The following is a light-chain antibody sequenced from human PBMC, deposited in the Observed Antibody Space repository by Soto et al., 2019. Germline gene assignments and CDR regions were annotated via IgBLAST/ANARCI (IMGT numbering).Light chain of an antibody. V-gene: IGLV6-57*01. J-gene: IGLJ3*02. CDR3: QSYDSNINWV. CDR2: EDN. Sequence: NFMLTQPHSVSESPGKTVTISCTRSSGSIASNYVQWYQQRPGSSPTTVIYEDNQRPSGVPDRFSGSIDSSSNSASLTISGLKTEDEADYYWQSYDSNINWVFGGGTKLTVL. CDR1: SGSIASNY.